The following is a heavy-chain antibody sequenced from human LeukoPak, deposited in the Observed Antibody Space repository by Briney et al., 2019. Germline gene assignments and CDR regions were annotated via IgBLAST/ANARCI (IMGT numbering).Heavy chain of an antibody. CDR3: ARADDYVWGSYRLMSHYYYYMDV. V-gene: IGHV1-69*05. J-gene: IGHJ6*03. CDR2: IIPIFGTA. Sequence: SVKVSCKASGGTFSSYAISLVRQAPGQGLEWMGGIIPIFGTANYAQKFQGRVTITTDESTSTAYMELSSLRSEDTAVYYCARADDYVWGSYRLMSHYYYYMDVWGKGTTVTVSS. D-gene: IGHD3-16*02. CDR1: GGTFSSYA.